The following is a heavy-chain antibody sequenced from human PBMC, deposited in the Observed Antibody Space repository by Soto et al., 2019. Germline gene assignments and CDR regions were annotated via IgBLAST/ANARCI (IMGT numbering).Heavy chain of an antibody. CDR1: GGSISSYF. CDR2: IYYSVST. Sequence: SETLSLTCSVSGGSISSYFWSWIRQPPGKGLEWIGYIYYSVSTNYNPSLKSRVTISVDTSKNQFSLKLSSVTAADTAVYYCARARGLLWFGDRGDYCGMDVWGQGTTVTVSS. D-gene: IGHD3-10*01. V-gene: IGHV4-59*01. CDR3: ARARGLLWFGDRGDYCGMDV. J-gene: IGHJ6*02.